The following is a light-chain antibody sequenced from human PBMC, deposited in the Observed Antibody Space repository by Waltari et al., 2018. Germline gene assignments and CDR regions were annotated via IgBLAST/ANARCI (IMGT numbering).Light chain of an antibody. V-gene: IGKV1-12*01. CDR3: QQGNNFPYT. CDR2: VAS. J-gene: IGKJ2*01. CDR1: QDVRSW. Sequence: DIQMTQSPSSVSASVGDRVTITCRASQDVRSWLAWYQQKPGKAPKLLIHVASTLQSGVPSRFSGSGSGTDFTLTISSLQHEDFATYYCQQGNNFPYTFGQGTKVEI.